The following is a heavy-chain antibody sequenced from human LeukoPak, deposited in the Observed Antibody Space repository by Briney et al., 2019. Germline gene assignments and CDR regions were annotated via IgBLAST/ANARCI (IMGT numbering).Heavy chain of an antibody. D-gene: IGHD3-10*01. Sequence: ASVKVSCKASGYTFTSYAMNWVRQAPGQGLEWMGWINTNTGNPTYAQGFTGRFVFSLDTSVSTAYLQISSLKAEDTAVYYCARVSSVIYYGSGSYFWFDPWGQGTLVTVSS. CDR3: ARVSSVIYYGSGSYFWFDP. J-gene: IGHJ5*02. CDR2: INTNTGNP. CDR1: GYTFTSYA. V-gene: IGHV7-4-1*02.